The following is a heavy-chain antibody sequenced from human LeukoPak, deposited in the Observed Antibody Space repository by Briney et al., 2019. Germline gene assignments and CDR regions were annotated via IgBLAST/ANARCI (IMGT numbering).Heavy chain of an antibody. CDR3: AKGSCSSTNCYLSDY. J-gene: IGHJ4*02. CDR1: GFTFDDYA. Sequence: PGGSLRLSCAASGFTFDDYAMHWVRHAPGKGLEWASGISWNSGSIGYADSVKGRFTISRDNAKNSLYLQMNSLIPEDMALYYCAKGSCSSTNCYLSDYWGQGTLVTVSS. V-gene: IGHV3-9*03. D-gene: IGHD2-2*01. CDR2: ISWNSGSI.